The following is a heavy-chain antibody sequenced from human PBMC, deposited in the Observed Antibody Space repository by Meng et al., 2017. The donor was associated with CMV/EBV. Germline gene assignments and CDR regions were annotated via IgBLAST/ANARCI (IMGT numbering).Heavy chain of an antibody. CDR3: ATGLGEDGDYTGDF. J-gene: IGHJ4*02. CDR1: GFNFSSYA. CDR2: IYSGGTS. Sequence: GGSLRLSCAASGFNFSSYAMHWVRQAPGKGLEWVAVIYSGGTSYHADSVKGRFTISRDNSKNTVYLQMNSLRAEDTAVYYCATGLGEDGDYTGDFWGQGTLVTVSS. D-gene: IGHD4-17*01. V-gene: IGHV3-53*01.